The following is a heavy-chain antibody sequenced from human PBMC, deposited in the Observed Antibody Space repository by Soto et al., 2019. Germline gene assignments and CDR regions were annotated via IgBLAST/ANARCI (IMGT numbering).Heavy chain of an antibody. CDR2: ISYDGSNK. Sequence: GGSRRLSRAAPGFTFRSYAMHWVPPAPGKGLEWVAVISYDGSNKYYADSVKGRFTISRDNSKNTLYLQMNSLRAEDTAVYYCARDEMATTSYYYYGMDVWGQGTTVTVSS. D-gene: IGHD5-12*01. CDR1: GFTFRSYA. CDR3: ARDEMATTSYYYYGMDV. J-gene: IGHJ6*02. V-gene: IGHV3-30-3*01.